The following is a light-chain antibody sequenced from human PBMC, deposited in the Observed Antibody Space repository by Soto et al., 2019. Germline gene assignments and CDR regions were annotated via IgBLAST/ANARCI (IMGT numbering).Light chain of an antibody. CDR3: QTWGTVM. J-gene: IGLJ3*02. Sequence: QSVLTQSPSASASLGASVKLTCTLSSGHSDYDIAWHQQQPEKGPRYLMKVNSDGSHTKGDGIPARFSGSSSGAERYLTISSLQSEDEADYYCQTWGTVMFGGGTKLTVL. CDR1: SGHSDYD. CDR2: VNSDGSH. V-gene: IGLV4-69*01.